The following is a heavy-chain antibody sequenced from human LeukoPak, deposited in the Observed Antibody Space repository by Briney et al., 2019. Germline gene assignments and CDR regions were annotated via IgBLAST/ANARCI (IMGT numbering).Heavy chain of an antibody. J-gene: IGHJ4*02. CDR1: GFTFSSYW. Sequence: GGSLRLSCAASGFTFSSYWMSWVRQAPGKGLEWVAFIRYDGSNKYYADFVKGRFTISRDKSKNTLYVQMNSLRAEDTAVYYCAKDGGYNFDYWGQGTLVTVSS. V-gene: IGHV3-30*02. CDR3: AKDGGYNFDY. CDR2: IRYDGSNK. D-gene: IGHD5-24*01.